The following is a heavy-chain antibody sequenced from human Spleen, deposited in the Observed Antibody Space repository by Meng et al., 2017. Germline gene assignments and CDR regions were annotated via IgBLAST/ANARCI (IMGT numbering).Heavy chain of an antibody. CDR2: ISSSGSTI. J-gene: IGHJ4*02. Sequence: GESLKISCAASGFTFSDYYMSWIRQAPGKGLEWVSYISSSGSTIYYADSVKGRFTISRDNAKNSLYLQMNSLRAEDTAVYYCARPRGDGSFYDYWGQGTLVTVSS. D-gene: IGHD1-26*01. V-gene: IGHV3-11*04. CDR1: GFTFSDYY. CDR3: ARPRGDGSFYDY.